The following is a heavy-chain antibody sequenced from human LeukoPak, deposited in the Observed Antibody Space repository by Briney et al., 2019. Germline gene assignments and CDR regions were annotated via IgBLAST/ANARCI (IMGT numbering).Heavy chain of an antibody. Sequence: GGSLRLSCTASGFTFGDYVMSWVRQAPGKGLEWVGFIRSKAYGGTTEYAASVKGRFTISRDDSKSIAYLQMNSLKTEDTAVYYCTRGKYYDFWSGYYPDYWGQGTLVTVSS. J-gene: IGHJ4*02. CDR1: GFTFGDYV. V-gene: IGHV3-49*04. CDR2: IRSKAYGGTT. D-gene: IGHD3-3*01. CDR3: TRGKYYDFWSGYYPDY.